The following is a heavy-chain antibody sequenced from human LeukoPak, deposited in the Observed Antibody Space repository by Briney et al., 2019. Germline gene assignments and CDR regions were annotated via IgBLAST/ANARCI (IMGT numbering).Heavy chain of an antibody. V-gene: IGHV5-51*01. CDR2: IYPGDSDT. CDR3: ARGSDYGDYVGVFDI. D-gene: IGHD4-17*01. CDR1: GYSFTSYW. Sequence: GESLKISCKGSGYSFTSYWIGWVRQMPGKGLEWMGIIYPGDSDTRYSPSFQGQVTISADKSISTAYLQWSSLKASDTAMYYCARGSDYGDYVGVFDIWGQGTMVTVSS. J-gene: IGHJ3*02.